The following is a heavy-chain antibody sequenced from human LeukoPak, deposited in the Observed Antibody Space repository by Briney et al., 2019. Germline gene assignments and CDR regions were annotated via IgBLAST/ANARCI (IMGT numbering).Heavy chain of an antibody. CDR3: AREAPYHMVV. CDR2: IYSNGDT. Sequence: GGSLRLSCSASGFTVSNNYMTWVRQAPGKGLEWVSTIYSNGDTYYPDSVRGRFTISRDNSQNTLYLQMNSLRAGDTAVYYCAREAPYHMVVWGKGTTVTVSS. V-gene: IGHV3-53*01. J-gene: IGHJ6*03. CDR1: GFTVSNNY.